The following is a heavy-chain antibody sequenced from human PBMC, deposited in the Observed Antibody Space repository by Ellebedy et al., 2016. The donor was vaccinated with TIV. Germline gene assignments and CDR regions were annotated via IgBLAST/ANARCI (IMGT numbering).Heavy chain of an antibody. CDR1: EFSFSDYW. J-gene: IGHJ4*02. Sequence: PGGSLRLSCAASEFSFSDYWMAWVSQAPGKGLEWVANIREDGGSQWYADSVRGGFTISRDDTETTTSLQMNSLRAEDPALYFCARVGRSPHNWSFDYWGQGTLVTVSS. CDR3: ARVGRSPHNWSFDY. CDR2: IREDGGSQ. D-gene: IGHD5-24*01. V-gene: IGHV3-7*01.